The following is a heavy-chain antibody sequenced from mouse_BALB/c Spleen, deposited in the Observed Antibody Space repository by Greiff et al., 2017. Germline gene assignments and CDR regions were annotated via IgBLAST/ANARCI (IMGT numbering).Heavy chain of an antibody. Sequence: DVQLQESGPGLVKPSQSLSLTCTVTGYSITSDYAWNWIRQFPGNKLEWMGYISYSGSTSYNPSLKSRISITRDTSKNQFFLQLNSVTTEDTATYYCARRESWDYFDYWGQGTTLTVSS. V-gene: IGHV3-2*02. CDR3: ARRESWDYFDY. CDR1: GYSITSDYA. J-gene: IGHJ2*01. CDR2: ISYSGST. D-gene: IGHD1-3*01.